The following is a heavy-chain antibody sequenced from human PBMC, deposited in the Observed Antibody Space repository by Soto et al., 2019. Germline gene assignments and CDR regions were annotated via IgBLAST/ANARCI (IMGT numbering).Heavy chain of an antibody. CDR1: GGTFSSYA. V-gene: IGHV1-69*06. CDR2: IIPIFGTA. D-gene: IGHD3-10*01. J-gene: IGHJ4*02. CDR3: ARGSITMVFDY. Sequence: SVKVSCKACGGTFSSYAISRVRQAPGPGLEWVGGIIPIFGTANYAQKFQGRVTITADKSTSTAYMELSSLRSEDTAVYYCARGSITMVFDYWGQGTLVTVSS.